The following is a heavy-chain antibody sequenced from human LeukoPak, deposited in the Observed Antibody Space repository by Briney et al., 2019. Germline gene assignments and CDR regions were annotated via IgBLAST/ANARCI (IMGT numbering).Heavy chain of an antibody. D-gene: IGHD2-2*01. V-gene: IGHV4-38-2*01. CDR3: ARVVVVAAAILKIVGYFDY. CDR1: GYSISSGYY. J-gene: IGHJ4*02. CDR2: IYHSGST. Sequence: SETLSLTCAVSGYSISSGYYWGWIRQPPGRGLEWTGSIYHSGSTYYNPSLKSRVTISVDTSKNQFSLKLNSVTAADTAVYYCARVVVVAAAILKIVGYFDYWGQGTLVTVSS.